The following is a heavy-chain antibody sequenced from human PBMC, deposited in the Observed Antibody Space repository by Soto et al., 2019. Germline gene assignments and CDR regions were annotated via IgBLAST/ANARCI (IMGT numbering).Heavy chain of an antibody. CDR2: ISAGSTDT. CDR3: ATKLPGHNPFDD. J-gene: IGHJ4*02. Sequence: EVQLLESGGDLVQPGGSLRLSCAASGFTFSSYSMSWVRQAPGKGLEWVSAISAGSTDTPYADSVKGRFTISRDNSKNMLYLQMHSLRVEDTAVYYCATKLPGHNPFDDWGQGTLVTVSS. D-gene: IGHD1-1*01. CDR1: GFTFSSYS. V-gene: IGHV3-23*01.